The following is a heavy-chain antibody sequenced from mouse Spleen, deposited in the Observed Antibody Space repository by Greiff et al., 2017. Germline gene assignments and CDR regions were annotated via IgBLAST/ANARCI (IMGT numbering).Heavy chain of an antibody. CDR1: GFTFSDYG. CDR2: ISSGSSTI. Sequence: EVQRVESGGGLVKPGGSLKLSCAASGFTFSDYGMHWVRQAPEKGLEWVAYISSGSSTIYYADTVKGRFTISRDNAKNTLFLQMTSLRSEDTAMYYCARNLLWGFAYWGQGTLVTVSA. D-gene: IGHD2-10*01. CDR3: ARNLLWGFAY. V-gene: IGHV5-17*01. J-gene: IGHJ3*01.